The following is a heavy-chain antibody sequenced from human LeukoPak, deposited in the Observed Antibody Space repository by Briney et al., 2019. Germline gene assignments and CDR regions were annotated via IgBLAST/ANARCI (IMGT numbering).Heavy chain of an antibody. J-gene: IGHJ4*02. CDR1: GYTFTAYY. D-gene: IGHD6-19*01. Sequence: GASVKVSCKASGYTFTAYYIHWVRQAPGQGLEWMGWINPNSGGTSYAQNFQGRVTMTRDTSISTAYMELSRLRSDDTAIYYCARTYTSGWYAAYWGQGTLVTVFS. CDR2: INPNSGGT. V-gene: IGHV1-2*02. CDR3: ARTYTSGWYAAY.